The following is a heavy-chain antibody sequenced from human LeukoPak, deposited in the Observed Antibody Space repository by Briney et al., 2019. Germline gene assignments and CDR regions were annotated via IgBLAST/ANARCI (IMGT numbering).Heavy chain of an antibody. Sequence: SETLSLTCTVSGGSISSYYWSWIRQPPGKGLEWIGYIYYSGSTNYNPSLKSRVTISVDTSKNQFSLKLSSVTAADTAVYYCARAFDHAAGTWKYNWFDPWGQGTLVTVSS. D-gene: IGHD6-19*01. CDR3: ARAFDHAAGTWKYNWFDP. CDR2: IYYSGST. V-gene: IGHV4-59*01. CDR1: GGSISSYY. J-gene: IGHJ5*02.